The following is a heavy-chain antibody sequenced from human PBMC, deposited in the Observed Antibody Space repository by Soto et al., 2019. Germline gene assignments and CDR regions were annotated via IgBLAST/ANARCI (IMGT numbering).Heavy chain of an antibody. CDR3: ARGVGFGYYYYHMDL. CDR2: IYYSGSA. Sequence: SETLSLTSPAPGGSVSNISDYWSWFRQPPGKGLEWIGYIYYSGSADYNPSLGSRVTISLDTSKNQFSLKLSSVTTADTAVYYCARGVGFGYYYYHMDLWGQGTTVTVSS. V-gene: IGHV4-61*01. J-gene: IGHJ6*02. CDR1: GGSVSNISDY. D-gene: IGHD3-10*01.